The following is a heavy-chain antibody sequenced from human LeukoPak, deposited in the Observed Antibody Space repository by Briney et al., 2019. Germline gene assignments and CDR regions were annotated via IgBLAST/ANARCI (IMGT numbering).Heavy chain of an antibody. CDR2: ISSSSSYI. D-gene: IGHD3-9*01. Sequence: GGSLRLSCAASGFTFSSYSMNWVRQAPGKGLEWVSSISSSSSYIYYADSVKGRFTISRDNAKNSLYLQMNSLRAEDTAVYHCVREKTYHDILTGYRPKMVDYWGQGTLVTVSS. CDR3: VREKTYHDILTGYRPKMVDY. J-gene: IGHJ4*02. CDR1: GFTFSSYS. V-gene: IGHV3-21*01.